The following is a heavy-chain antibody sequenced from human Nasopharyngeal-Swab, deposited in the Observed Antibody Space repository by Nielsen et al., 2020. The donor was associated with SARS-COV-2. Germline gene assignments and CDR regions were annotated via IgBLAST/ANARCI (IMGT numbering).Heavy chain of an antibody. J-gene: IGHJ6*03. V-gene: IGHV1-69*06. Sequence: SSVTVSCKSSGCTFSSYAISWVRQAPGQGLEWMGGIISIFGTANYAQKFQGRVTITANKPTCTAYMEPSSLRSEDTAVYYCSRSRYAGYSYGLGYYYYMDVWGKGTTVTVSS. CDR1: GCTFSSYA. D-gene: IGHD5-18*01. CDR3: SRSRYAGYSYGLGYYYYMDV. CDR2: IISIFGTA.